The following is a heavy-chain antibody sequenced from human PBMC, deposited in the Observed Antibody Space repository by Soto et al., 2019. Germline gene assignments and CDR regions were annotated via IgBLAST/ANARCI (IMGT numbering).Heavy chain of an antibody. D-gene: IGHD5-12*01. J-gene: IGHJ4*02. CDR1: GLRLSSYA. CDR2: ISGSGGGT. Sequence: GGSLRLSCAASGLRLSSYAMSWFRKAPGKGLEWVSAISGSGGGTYYADSVKGRFTISRDNSKNTLYLQMNSLRAEDTAVYSCAKAWMDNARQRYFDHWGQGTLVTVSS. V-gene: IGHV3-23*01. CDR3: AKAWMDNARQRYFDH.